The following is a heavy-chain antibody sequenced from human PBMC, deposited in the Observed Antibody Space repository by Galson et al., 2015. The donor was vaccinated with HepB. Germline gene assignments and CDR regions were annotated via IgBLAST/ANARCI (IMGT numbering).Heavy chain of an antibody. Sequence: SLRLSCAASGFSFSGYAMHWVRQAPGKGLEWVTYISYEGSRKYYADSVKGRFTISRDNSKNTLYLQMSSLRTEDTSVYYCARSDYGDYEMRYWGQGTLVSVSS. CDR1: GFSFSGYA. J-gene: IGHJ4*02. CDR3: ARSDYGDYEMRY. D-gene: IGHD4-17*01. V-gene: IGHV3-30*04. CDR2: ISYEGSRK.